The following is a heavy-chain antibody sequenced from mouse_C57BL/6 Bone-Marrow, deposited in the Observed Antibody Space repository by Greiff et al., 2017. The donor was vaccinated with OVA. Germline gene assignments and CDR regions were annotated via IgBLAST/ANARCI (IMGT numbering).Heavy chain of an antibody. Sequence: DVKLQESGPGLVKPSQSLSLTCSVTGYSFTSGYFWNWIRQFPGNKLEWMDFISYDGSNNYNQSLKNRISITRDTSKNQFFLKLNAVTTEDTATYYCARESGTGTGYWGQGTTLTVSS. CDR1: GYSFTSGYF. CDR3: ARESGTGTGY. CDR2: ISYDGSN. J-gene: IGHJ2*01. V-gene: IGHV3-6*01. D-gene: IGHD3-1*01.